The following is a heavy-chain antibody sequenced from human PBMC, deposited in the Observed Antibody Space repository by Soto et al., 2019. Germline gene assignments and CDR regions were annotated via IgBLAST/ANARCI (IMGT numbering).Heavy chain of an antibody. D-gene: IGHD3-10*01. Sequence: SEPLSHACSVWKGCISSSWYYCGWIRQPPGKGLEWIGSIYYSGSTYYNPSLKSRVTISVDTSKNQFSLKLSSVTAADTAVYYCASFYYYGSGSCPDYWGQGTLVTVAS. CDR2: IYYSGST. J-gene: IGHJ4*02. V-gene: IGHV4-39*01. CDR3: ASFYYYGSGSCPDY. CDR1: KGCISSSWYY.